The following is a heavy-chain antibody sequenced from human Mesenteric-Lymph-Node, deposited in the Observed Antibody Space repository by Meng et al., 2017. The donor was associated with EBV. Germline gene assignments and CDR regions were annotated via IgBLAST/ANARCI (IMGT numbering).Heavy chain of an antibody. CDR3: ARDAGGDYWYFDL. CDR2: IYDSGST. V-gene: IGHV4-59*01. Sequence: QVQLQESGPGLVKRSETLSLSCIGSGGSFSSYYWSWVRQSPGKGLEWIGYIYDSGSTDYNPSLKSRVTISVDTSKNQFSLKLNSVTAADTAVYYCARDAGGDYWYFDLWGRGTLVTVSS. D-gene: IGHD4-17*01. J-gene: IGHJ2*01. CDR1: GGSFSSYY.